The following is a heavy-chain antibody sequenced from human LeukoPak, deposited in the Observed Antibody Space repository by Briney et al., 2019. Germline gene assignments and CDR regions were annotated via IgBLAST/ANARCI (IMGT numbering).Heavy chain of an antibody. CDR2: INPNSGGA. D-gene: IGHD6-19*01. CDR3: WTDIVVAGFDY. Sequence: RGSAKVSSKASVYTFIGYYMHGVRQAPGRGLEWRGRINPNSGGANYAQTFQGRVTITRDTTTSTAYIELSRRRSDGTAAYYYWTDIVVAGFDYWGQGTLVTVPS. CDR1: VYTFIGYY. V-gene: IGHV1-2*06. J-gene: IGHJ4*02.